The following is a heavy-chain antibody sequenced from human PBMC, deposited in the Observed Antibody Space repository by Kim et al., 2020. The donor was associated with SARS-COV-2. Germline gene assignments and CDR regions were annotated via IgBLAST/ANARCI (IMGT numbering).Heavy chain of an antibody. CDR2: IYYSGST. D-gene: IGHD3-10*01. CDR3: ARGERFGELLTPAYYYYGMDV. V-gene: IGHV4-31*03. Sequence: SETLSLTCTVSGGSISSGGYYWSWIRQHPGKGLEWIGYIYYSGSTYYNPSLKSRVTISVDTSKNQFSLKLSSVTAADTAVYYCARGERFGELLTPAYYYYGMDVWGQGTTVTVSS. CDR1: GGSISSGGYY. J-gene: IGHJ6*02.